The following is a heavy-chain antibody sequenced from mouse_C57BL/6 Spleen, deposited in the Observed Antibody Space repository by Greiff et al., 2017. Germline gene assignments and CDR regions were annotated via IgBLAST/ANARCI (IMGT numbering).Heavy chain of an antibody. CDR3: TTNGNYEVDY. CDR2: IDPENGDT. D-gene: IGHD2-1*01. J-gene: IGHJ2*01. Sequence: VQLQQSGAELVRPGASVKLSCTASGFNIKDDYMHWVKQRPEQGLEWIGWIDPENGDTEYASKFQGKATITADTSSNTAYLQLSSLTSEDTAVYYCTTNGNYEVDYWGQGTTLTVSS. CDR1: GFNIKDDY. V-gene: IGHV14-4*01.